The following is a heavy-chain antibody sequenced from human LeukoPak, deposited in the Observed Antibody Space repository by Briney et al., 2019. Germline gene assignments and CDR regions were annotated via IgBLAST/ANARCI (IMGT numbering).Heavy chain of an antibody. CDR1: GFTFSDYY. D-gene: IGHD2-21*02. J-gene: IGHJ4*02. Sequence: LRLSCAASGFTFSDYYMSWIRQPPGKGLEWIGEINHSGSTNYNPSLKSRVTISVDTSKNQFSLKLSSVTAADTAVYYCARGSGDCDYWGQGTLVTVSS. CDR2: INHSGST. CDR3: ARGSGDCDY. V-gene: IGHV4-34*01.